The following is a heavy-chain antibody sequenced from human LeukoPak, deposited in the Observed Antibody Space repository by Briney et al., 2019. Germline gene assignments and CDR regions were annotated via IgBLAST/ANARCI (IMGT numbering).Heavy chain of an antibody. CDR1: GYSISSGYY. V-gene: IGHV4-38-2*01. Sequence: SETLSLTCAVSGYSISSGYYWGWIRQPPGKGLEWIGSIYHSGSTYYNPSLKSRVTISVDTSKNQFSLKLSSVTAADTAVYYCLQYAVAATYYFDYWGQGTLVTVSS. J-gene: IGHJ4*02. CDR2: IYHSGST. D-gene: IGHD6-19*01. CDR3: LQYAVAATYYFDY.